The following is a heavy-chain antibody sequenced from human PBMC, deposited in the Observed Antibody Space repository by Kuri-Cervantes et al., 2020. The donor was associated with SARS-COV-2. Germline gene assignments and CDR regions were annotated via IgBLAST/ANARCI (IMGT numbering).Heavy chain of an antibody. CDR1: GFTFSDYY. V-gene: IGHV3-11*01. D-gene: IGHD4-17*01. Sequence: GESLKISCAASGFTFSDYYMSWIRQAPGKGLEWVSYISGSGSTIYYADSVKGRFTISRDNAKNSLYLQMNSLRAEDTAVYYCAREGGDYGDYYYYGVDVWGQGTTVTVSS. CDR2: ISGSGSTI. J-gene: IGHJ6*02. CDR3: AREGGDYGDYYYYGVDV.